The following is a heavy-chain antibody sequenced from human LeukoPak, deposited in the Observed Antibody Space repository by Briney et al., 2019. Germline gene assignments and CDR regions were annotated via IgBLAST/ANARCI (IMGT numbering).Heavy chain of an antibody. Sequence: PGGSLRLSCAASGFTFSSYAMSWVRQAPAKGLELVSAISGSGGSTYYADSVKGRFTSSRDNSKHTLYLQMNSLRAEDTSVYYRAKDFADYEGSGYFDYWGQGTLVTVSS. CDR3: AKDFADYEGSGYFDY. CDR2: ISGSGGST. D-gene: IGHD4-17*01. J-gene: IGHJ4*02. V-gene: IGHV3-23*01. CDR1: GFTFSSYA.